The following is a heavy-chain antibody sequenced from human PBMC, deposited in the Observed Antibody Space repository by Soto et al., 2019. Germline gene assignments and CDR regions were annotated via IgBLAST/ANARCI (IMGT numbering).Heavy chain of an antibody. D-gene: IGHD3-9*01. Sequence: PGGSLRLACAASGVTFSSDAMSWVGQAPGKGLEWVSAMGGRGGSTYYGDSAKGRCTICRDNSKNTLYLQMNSLSAEDTAVYYCARACFFILTGSDYWGQGTLVTVSS. V-gene: IGHV3-23*01. CDR1: GVTFSSDA. J-gene: IGHJ4*02. CDR3: ARACFFILTGSDY. CDR2: MGGRGGST.